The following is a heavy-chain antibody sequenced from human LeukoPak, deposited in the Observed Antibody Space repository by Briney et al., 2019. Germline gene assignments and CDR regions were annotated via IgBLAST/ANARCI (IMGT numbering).Heavy chain of an antibody. V-gene: IGHV4-31*03. CDR3: ARSPRIAVVPFDY. CDR2: IYYIGST. CDR1: GGSISSGGYY. Sequence: PSETLSLTCNVSGGSISSGGYYWSWIRQHPGKGLEWIGYIYYIGSTFYNPSLESRVTISVDTSKNQFSLKLSSVIAADTAMYYCARSPRIAVVPFDYWGQGTLVTVSS. J-gene: IGHJ4*02. D-gene: IGHD6-19*01.